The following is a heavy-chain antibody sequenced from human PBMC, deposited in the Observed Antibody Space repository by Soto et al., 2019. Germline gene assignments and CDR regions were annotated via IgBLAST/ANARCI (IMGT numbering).Heavy chain of an antibody. J-gene: IGHJ6*03. Sequence: GGSLRLSCAASGFTFSSYSMNWVRQAPGKGLEWVSYISSSSSTIYYADSVKGRFTISRDNAKNSLYLQMNSLRAEDTAVYYSARVSFFDILTGYFYYYYYMDGWGKGTTVTVSS. CDR2: ISSSSSTI. V-gene: IGHV3-48*01. CDR1: GFTFSSYS. CDR3: ARVSFFDILTGYFYYYYYMDG. D-gene: IGHD3-9*01.